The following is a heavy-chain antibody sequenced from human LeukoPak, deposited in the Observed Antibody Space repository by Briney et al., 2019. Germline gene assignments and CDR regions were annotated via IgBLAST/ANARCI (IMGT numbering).Heavy chain of an antibody. CDR2: ISSSSSYI. J-gene: IGHJ4*02. Sequence: PGGSLRLSCAASGFTFSSYSMNWVRQAPGKELEWVSSISSSSSYIYYADSAKGRFTISRDNAKNSLYLQMNSLRAEDTAVYYCAREGDIVVVVAAIYFDYWGQGTLVTVSS. CDR3: AREGDIVVVVAAIYFDY. D-gene: IGHD2-15*01. V-gene: IGHV3-21*01. CDR1: GFTFSSYS.